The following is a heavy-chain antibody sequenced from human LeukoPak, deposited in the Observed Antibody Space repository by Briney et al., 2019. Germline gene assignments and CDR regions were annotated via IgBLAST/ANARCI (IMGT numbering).Heavy chain of an antibody. J-gene: IGHJ4*02. Sequence: PSETLSLTCTVSGGSISSSSYYWGWIRQPPGKGLEWIGSIYYSGSTYYNPSLKSRVTISVDTSKNQFSLKLSSVTAADTAVYYCARVLSGIAAAGEPVDYWGQGTLVTVSS. D-gene: IGHD6-13*01. CDR1: GGSISSSSYY. CDR3: ARVLSGIAAAGEPVDY. V-gene: IGHV4-39*07. CDR2: IYYSGST.